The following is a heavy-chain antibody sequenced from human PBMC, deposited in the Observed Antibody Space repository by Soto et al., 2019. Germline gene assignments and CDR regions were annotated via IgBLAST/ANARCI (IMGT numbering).Heavy chain of an antibody. CDR2: ISYDGSNK. CDR3: AKDPFDY. Sequence: GVSLRLSCAASGFTFSSYGMHWVRQAPGKGLEWVAVISYDGSNKYYADSVKGRFTISRDNSKNTLYLQMNSLRAEDTAVYYCAKDPFDYWGQGTLVTVSS. J-gene: IGHJ4*02. CDR1: GFTFSSYG. V-gene: IGHV3-30*18.